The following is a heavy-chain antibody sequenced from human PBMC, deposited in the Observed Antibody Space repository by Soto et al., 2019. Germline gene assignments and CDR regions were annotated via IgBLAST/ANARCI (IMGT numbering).Heavy chain of an antibody. D-gene: IGHD2-2*01. CDR3: ARVVVPAAYNYYYYMDV. CDR1: GGSISSYY. CDR2: IYHSGST. V-gene: IGHV4-4*02. J-gene: IGHJ6*03. Sequence: SETLSLTCTVSGGSISSYYWSWVRQPPGKGLEWIGEIYHSGSTNYNPSLKSRVTISVDKSKNQFSLKLSSVTAADTAVYYCARVVVPAAYNYYYYMDVWGKGTTVTVSS.